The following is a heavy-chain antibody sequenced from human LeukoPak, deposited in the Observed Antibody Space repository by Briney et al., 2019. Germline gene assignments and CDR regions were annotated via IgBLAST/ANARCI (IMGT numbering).Heavy chain of an antibody. CDR3: ARVRKERVDARGDYYYYYMDV. D-gene: IGHD1-14*01. Sequence: ASETLSLTCTVSGGSISSYYWSWIRQPPGKGLEWIGYIYYSGSTNYNPSLKSRVTISVDTSKNQFSLKLSSVTAADTAVYYCARVRKERVDARGDYYYYYMDVWGKGTTVTVSS. CDR2: IYYSGST. V-gene: IGHV4-59*08. J-gene: IGHJ6*03. CDR1: GGSISSYY.